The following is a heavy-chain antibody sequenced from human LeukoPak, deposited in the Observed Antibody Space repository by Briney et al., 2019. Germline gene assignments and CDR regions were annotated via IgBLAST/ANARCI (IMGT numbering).Heavy chain of an antibody. CDR2: IYTSGST. J-gene: IGHJ4*02. D-gene: IGHD4/OR15-4a*01. Sequence: PSQSLSLTCTVSGGSISSGSYYWSWIRQPAGKGLEWIGRIYTSGSTNYNPSLKSRVTISVDTSKNQFSLKLSSVTAADTAVYYCARGVGTMVPFDYWGQGTLVTVSS. CDR1: GGSISSGSYY. V-gene: IGHV4-61*02. CDR3: ARGVGTMVPFDY.